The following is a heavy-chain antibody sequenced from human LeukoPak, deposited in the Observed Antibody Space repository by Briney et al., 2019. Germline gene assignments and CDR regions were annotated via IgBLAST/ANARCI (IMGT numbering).Heavy chain of an antibody. D-gene: IGHD6-19*01. J-gene: IGHJ3*02. Sequence: SETLSLTCTVSGGSISSSSYYWGWIRQPPGKGLEWIGSIYYSGSTYYNPSLKSRVTVSVDTSKNQFSLKLSSVTAADTAVYYCARHNGIAVAGTDAFDIWGQGTMVTVSP. V-gene: IGHV4-39*01. CDR3: ARHNGIAVAGTDAFDI. CDR2: IYYSGST. CDR1: GGSISSSSYY.